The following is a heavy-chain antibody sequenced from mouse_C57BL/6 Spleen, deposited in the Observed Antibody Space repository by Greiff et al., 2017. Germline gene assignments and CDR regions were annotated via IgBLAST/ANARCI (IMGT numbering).Heavy chain of an antibody. D-gene: IGHD1-1*01. CDR1: GFTFSSYA. CDR2: ISDGGTYT. Sequence: EVNLVESGGGLVKPGGSLTLSCAASGFTFSSYAMSWVRQTPEKRLEWVATISDGGTYTYYPDHVKGRFTISRDNAKNNLYLQMGHLKSEDTAMYYCARSPLYGSSYGWYFDVWGTGTTVTVSS. J-gene: IGHJ1*03. CDR3: ARSPLYGSSYGWYFDV. V-gene: IGHV5-4*03.